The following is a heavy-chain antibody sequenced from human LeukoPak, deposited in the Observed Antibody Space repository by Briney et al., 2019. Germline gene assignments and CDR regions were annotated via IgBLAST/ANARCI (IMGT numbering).Heavy chain of an antibody. Sequence: ASVKVSCKTSGYTFIGCYMHWVRQAPGQGLEWMGRFNPNTGGTSSAQKFQDRVTMTRDTSISTAYMEVSRLRSDDTAVYYCARSLYGDYFFDYWGQGTLVTVSS. CDR3: ARSLYGDYFFDY. J-gene: IGHJ4*02. CDR1: GYTFIGCY. D-gene: IGHD4-17*01. V-gene: IGHV1-2*06. CDR2: FNPNTGGT.